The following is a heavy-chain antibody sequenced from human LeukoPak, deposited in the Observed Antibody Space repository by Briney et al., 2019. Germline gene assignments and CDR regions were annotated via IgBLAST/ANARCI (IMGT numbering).Heavy chain of an antibody. CDR2: IXPILGIA. CDR3: ARGPCSGGSCYTANWFDP. V-gene: IGHV1-69*04. J-gene: IGHJ5*02. Sequence: GGXFSSYXIXWVRXXPXQGXXXXXRIXPILGIANYAQKFQGRVTITADKSTSTAYMELSSLRSEDTAVYYCARGPCSGGSCYTANWFDPWGQGTLVTVSS. CDR1: GGXFSSYX. D-gene: IGHD2-15*01.